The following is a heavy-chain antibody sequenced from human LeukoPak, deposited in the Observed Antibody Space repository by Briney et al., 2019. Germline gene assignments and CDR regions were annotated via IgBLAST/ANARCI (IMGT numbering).Heavy chain of an antibody. Sequence: SETLSLTCAVYGGSFSGYYWSWIRQPPGKGLEWIGEINNSGSTNYNPSLKSRVTISVDTSKNQFSLKLSSVTAADTAVYYCARNPDCSSTSCYGTNWFDPWGQGTLVTVSS. D-gene: IGHD2-2*01. CDR2: INNSGST. V-gene: IGHV4-34*01. CDR3: ARNPDCSSTSCYGTNWFDP. CDR1: GGSFSGYY. J-gene: IGHJ5*02.